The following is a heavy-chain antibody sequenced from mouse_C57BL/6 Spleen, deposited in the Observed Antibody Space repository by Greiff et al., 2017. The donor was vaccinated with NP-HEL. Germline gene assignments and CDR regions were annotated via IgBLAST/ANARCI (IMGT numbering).Heavy chain of an antibody. J-gene: IGHJ1*03. V-gene: IGHV1-61*01. CDR2: IYPSDSET. D-gene: IGHD1-1*01. CDR3: AREGAPYYGSSPRYFDV. Sequence: VQLQQSGAELVRPGSSVKLSCKASGYTFTSYWMDWVKQRPGQGLEWIGNIYPSDSETHYNQKFKDKATLTVDKSSSTAYMQLSSLTSEDSAVYYSAREGAPYYGSSPRYFDVWGTGTTVTVSS. CDR1: GYTFTSYW.